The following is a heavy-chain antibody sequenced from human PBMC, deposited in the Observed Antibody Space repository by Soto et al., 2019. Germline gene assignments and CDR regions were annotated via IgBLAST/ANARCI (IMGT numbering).Heavy chain of an antibody. CDR1: GGTFSSYA. V-gene: IGHV1-69*01. D-gene: IGHD3-3*01. CDR2: IIPIFGTA. Sequence: QVQLVQSGAEVKKPGSSVKVSCRASGGTFSSYAISWVRQAPGHGREWMGGIIPIFGTANYAQKFQGRVTITADECTSTAYMELSSLRSGDTAVYYCARQDYDFWSGYPADYYYGMDVWGQGNTVTVSS. CDR3: ARQDYDFWSGYPADYYYGMDV. J-gene: IGHJ6*02.